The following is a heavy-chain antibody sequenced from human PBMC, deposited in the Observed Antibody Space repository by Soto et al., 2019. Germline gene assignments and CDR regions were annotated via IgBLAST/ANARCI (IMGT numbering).Heavy chain of an antibody. D-gene: IGHD6-6*01. Sequence: SETLSLTCSVSSASLSSSTYYWSWIRQPPGGGPEWIGSIYYSGNTYYKPSLKSRVSISIDTSRNQFSLKLTSVTAADTGVYYCASSSPFHYWGPGILVTVSS. J-gene: IGHJ4*02. V-gene: IGHV4-39*01. CDR2: IYYSGNT. CDR1: SASLSSSTYY. CDR3: ASSSPFHY.